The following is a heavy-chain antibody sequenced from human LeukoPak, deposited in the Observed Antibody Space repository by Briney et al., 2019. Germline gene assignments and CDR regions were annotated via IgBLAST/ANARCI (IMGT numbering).Heavy chain of an antibody. V-gene: IGHV1-18*01. CDR2: ISAYNGNT. CDR1: GYTFTSYG. CDR3: ARVRVVVPAATTPVSGSFDP. Sequence: GASVKVSCEASGYTFTSYGISWVRQAPGQGLEWMGWISAYNGNTNYAQKLQGRVTMTTDTSTSTAYMELRSLRSDDTAVYYCARVRVVVPAATTPVSGSFDPWGQGTLVTVSS. J-gene: IGHJ5*02. D-gene: IGHD2-2*01.